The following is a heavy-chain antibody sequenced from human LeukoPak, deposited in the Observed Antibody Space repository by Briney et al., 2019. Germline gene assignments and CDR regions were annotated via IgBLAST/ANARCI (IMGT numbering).Heavy chain of an antibody. Sequence: GGPLRLSCAASGFTFSSYGMHWVRQALGKGLEWVAVISYDGSNKYYADSVKGRFTISRDNSKNTLYLQMNSLRAEDTAVYYCAKDSGGSGWSVDYWGQGTLVTVSS. J-gene: IGHJ4*02. V-gene: IGHV3-30*18. D-gene: IGHD6-19*01. CDR2: ISYDGSNK. CDR1: GFTFSSYG. CDR3: AKDSGGSGWSVDY.